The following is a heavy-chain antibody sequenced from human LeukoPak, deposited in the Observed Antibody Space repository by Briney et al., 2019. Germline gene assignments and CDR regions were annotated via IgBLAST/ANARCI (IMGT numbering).Heavy chain of an antibody. J-gene: IGHJ5*02. Sequence: ASVKVSCKASGYTFTSYGISWVRQAPGQGLEWMGWISAYNGNTNYAQKLQGRVTMTTDIPTSTAYMELRSLRSDDTAVYYCARGGYYDSSGLVDLWGQGTLVTVSS. D-gene: IGHD3-22*01. CDR1: GYTFTSYG. CDR3: ARGGYYDSSGLVDL. CDR2: ISAYNGNT. V-gene: IGHV1-18*01.